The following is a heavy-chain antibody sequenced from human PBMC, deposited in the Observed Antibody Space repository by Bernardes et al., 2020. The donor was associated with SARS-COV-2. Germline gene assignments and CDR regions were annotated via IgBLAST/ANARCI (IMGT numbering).Heavy chain of an antibody. CDR1: GYTLSIYG. CDR3: ARATGYCSGGTCLVDY. J-gene: IGHJ4*02. CDR2: ISAYNGNT. D-gene: IGHD2-15*01. Sequence: ASMKVSCKASGYTLSIYGISWVRQAPGQGLEWMGWISAYNGNTNYAQKLQGRVTMTTDTSTNTAYMELRSLRSDDTAVYYCARATGYCSGGTCLVDYWGQGTLVTVSS. V-gene: IGHV1-18*04.